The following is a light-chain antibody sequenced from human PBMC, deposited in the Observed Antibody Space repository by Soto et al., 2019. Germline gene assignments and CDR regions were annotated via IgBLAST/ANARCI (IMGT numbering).Light chain of an antibody. J-gene: IGKJ1*01. CDR2: KAS. Sequence: DIQMTQSPSTLSASVGDRVTITCRASQSISSWLAWYQQKPGTAPNLLIYKASTLQSGGPSRFSGSGSGTEFTLTIGSLQPDDSATYYCQQYNDNWTVGQGTKVEIK. CDR3: QQYNDNWT. CDR1: QSISSW. V-gene: IGKV1-5*03.